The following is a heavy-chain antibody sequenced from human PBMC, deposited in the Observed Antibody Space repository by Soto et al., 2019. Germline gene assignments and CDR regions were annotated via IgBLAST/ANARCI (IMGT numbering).Heavy chain of an antibody. V-gene: IGHV1-69*02. J-gene: IGHJ6*03. CDR3: ARGGITIFGVVITPSVGPHMDV. CDR1: GGTFSRYT. Sequence: ASVKVSCKASGGTFSRYTISWVRQAPGQGLEWMGRIIPILGIANYAQKFQGRVTITADKSTSTAYMELSSLRSEDMAVYYCARGGITIFGVVITPSVGPHMDVWGSGTTVTVSS. CDR2: IIPILGIA. D-gene: IGHD3-3*01.